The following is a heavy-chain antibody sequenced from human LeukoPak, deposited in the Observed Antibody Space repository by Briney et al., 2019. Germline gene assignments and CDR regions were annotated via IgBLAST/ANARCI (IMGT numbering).Heavy chain of an antibody. CDR2: IWYDGNNK. CDR1: GFTFSSYG. Sequence: QPGGSLRLSCAASGFTFSSYGMHWVRQAPGKGLEWVAVIWYDGNNKYYADSVKGRFTISRDNSKNTLYLQMNSLRAEDTAVYYCARSTSSEYDIYHFVYWGQGTLVTVSS. CDR3: ARSTSSEYDIYHFVY. V-gene: IGHV3-33*01. D-gene: IGHD3-9*01. J-gene: IGHJ4*02.